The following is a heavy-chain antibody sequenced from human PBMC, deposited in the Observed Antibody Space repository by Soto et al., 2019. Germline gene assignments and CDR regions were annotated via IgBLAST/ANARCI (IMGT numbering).Heavy chain of an antibody. Sequence: SLRLSCAASGFTFSSYAMSWVRQAPGKGLEWVSAISGSGGSTYYADSVKGRFTISRDNSKNTLYLQMNSLRAEDTAVYYCAKDDSAYGDYFDYWGQGTLVTVSS. D-gene: IGHD4-17*01. CDR2: ISGSGGST. CDR1: GFTFSSYA. V-gene: IGHV3-23*01. CDR3: AKDDSAYGDYFDY. J-gene: IGHJ4*02.